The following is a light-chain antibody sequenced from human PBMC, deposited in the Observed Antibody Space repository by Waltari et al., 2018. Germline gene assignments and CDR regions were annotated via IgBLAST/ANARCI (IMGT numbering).Light chain of an antibody. Sequence: EIVLTQSPATLSVSPGERATLSCRASESCFGSLAWYQQKPGQAPRLLIFDTFKRATGIPARFSGSGYGTDFTLTINSLETEDFALYYCQQRSIWPLTFGGGTKV. CDR3: QQRSIWPLT. CDR2: DTF. CDR1: ESCFGS. V-gene: IGKV3-11*01. J-gene: IGKJ4*01.